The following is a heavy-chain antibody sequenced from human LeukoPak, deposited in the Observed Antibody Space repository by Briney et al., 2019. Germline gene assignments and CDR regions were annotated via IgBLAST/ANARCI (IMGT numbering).Heavy chain of an antibody. CDR3: ARGDYSSSWYEYNWFDP. CDR1: GYSISSGYY. J-gene: IGHJ5*02. Sequence: KPSETLSLTCTVSGYSISSGYYWGWIRQPPGKGLEWIGSIYHSGNTYYSPSLKSRVTISVDTSKNQFSLKLNSVTAADTAVYYCARGDYSSSWYEYNWFDPWGQGTLVTVSS. D-gene: IGHD6-13*01. CDR2: IYHSGNT. V-gene: IGHV4-38-2*02.